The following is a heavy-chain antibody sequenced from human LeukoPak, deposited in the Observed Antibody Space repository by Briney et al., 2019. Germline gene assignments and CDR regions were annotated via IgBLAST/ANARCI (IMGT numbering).Heavy chain of an antibody. D-gene: IGHD4-17*01. CDR1: GFTFSNYM. J-gene: IGHJ4*02. Sequence: GGSLRLSCAASGFTFSNYMMHWVRQAPGKGLVWVSRIKSDGITITYADSVKGRFTISRDNAKNALYLQMNSLRAEDTAVYYCAKHRENFGDSCLDDYWGQGTLVTVSS. CDR3: AKHRENFGDSCLDDY. CDR2: IKSDGITI. V-gene: IGHV3-74*01.